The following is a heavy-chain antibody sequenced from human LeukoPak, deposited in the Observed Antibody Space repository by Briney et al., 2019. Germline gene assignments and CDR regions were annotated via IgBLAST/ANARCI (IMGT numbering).Heavy chain of an antibody. CDR2: ISSGGETI. J-gene: IGHJ4*02. D-gene: IGHD5-12*01. V-gene: IGHV3-48*03. Sequence: PGGSLRLSCAASGFTFSSYEMDWVRQAPGKGLEWVSYISSGGETIYYADSVKGRFTISRDSAKNSLYLQMNSLRAEDTAVYYCARQARSLEATIPYFDYWGQGTLVTVSS. CDR3: ARQARSLEATIPYFDY. CDR1: GFTFSSYE.